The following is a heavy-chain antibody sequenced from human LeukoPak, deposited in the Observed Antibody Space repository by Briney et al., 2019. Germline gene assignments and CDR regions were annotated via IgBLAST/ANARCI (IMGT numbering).Heavy chain of an antibody. V-gene: IGHV4-30-4*01. CDR1: GGSISSGDYY. CDR2: IYYSGST. CDR3: XXXXXXRMVITGNAFDI. D-gene: IGHD3-22*01. J-gene: IGHJ3*02. Sequence: PSETLSLTCTVSGGSISSGDYYWSWIRQPPGKGLEWIGYIYYSGSTYYNPSLKSRVTISVDTSKNQFSLKLSSVTAADTAVYXXXXXXXXRMVITGNAFDIWGQGTMVTVSS.